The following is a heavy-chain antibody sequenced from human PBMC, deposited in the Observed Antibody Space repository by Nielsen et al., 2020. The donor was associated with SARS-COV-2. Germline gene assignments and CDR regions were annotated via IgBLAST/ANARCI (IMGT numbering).Heavy chain of an antibody. J-gene: IGHJ6*02. CDR3: ARTVTSPSYYYYGMDV. V-gene: IGHV1-69*13. CDR2: IIPIFGTA. D-gene: IGHD4-17*01. Sequence: SVKVSCKASGGTFSSYAISWVRQAPGQGLEWMGGIIPIFGTANYAQKFQGRVTITADESTSTAYMELSSLRSEDTAVYYCARTVTSPSYYYYGMDVWGQGTTVTVSS. CDR1: GGTFSSYA.